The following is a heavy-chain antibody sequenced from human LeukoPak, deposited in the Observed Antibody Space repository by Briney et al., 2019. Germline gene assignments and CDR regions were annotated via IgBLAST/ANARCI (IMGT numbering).Heavy chain of an antibody. CDR3: AEITVASSHYYDSSGYYYGGVFDY. CDR2: IYYSGST. J-gene: IGHJ4*02. V-gene: IGHV4-39*01. CDR1: GGSISSSSYY. Sequence: SETLSLTCTVSGGSISSSSYYWGWIRQPPGKGLEWTGSIYYSGSTYYNPSLKSRVTISVGTSKNQFSLKLSSVTAADTAVYYCAEITVASSHYYDSSGYYYGGVFDYWGQGTLVTVSS. D-gene: IGHD3-22*01.